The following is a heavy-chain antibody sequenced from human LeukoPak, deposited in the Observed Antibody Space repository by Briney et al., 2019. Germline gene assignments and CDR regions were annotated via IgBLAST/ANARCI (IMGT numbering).Heavy chain of an antibody. CDR2: ISGSGGRT. Sequence: GGSLRLSCAASRFTFSNYAMTWVRQAPGQGLEWVSAISGSGGRTYYADSLKGRFTISRDNSKNTLYQQMNSLRAEDTAVYYCAKALLLFSSDYFDYWGQGALVTVSS. CDR1: RFTFSNYA. CDR3: AKALLLFSSDYFDY. J-gene: IGHJ4*02. V-gene: IGHV3-23*01. D-gene: IGHD3-10*01.